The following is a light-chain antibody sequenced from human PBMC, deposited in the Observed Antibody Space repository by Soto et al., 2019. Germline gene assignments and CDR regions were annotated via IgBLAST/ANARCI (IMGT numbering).Light chain of an antibody. CDR2: AAS. J-gene: IGKJ5*01. CDR1: QSISTY. CDR3: QQSYSIPIT. V-gene: IGKV1-39*01. Sequence: DIQMTQSRSSLSASVGDRVTITCRASQSISTYLYWYQQKPGKAPKLLIYAASSLQSGVPSRFSGSGSGTDFTLTISSLQPEDFATYHCQQSYSIPITFGQGTRLEIK.